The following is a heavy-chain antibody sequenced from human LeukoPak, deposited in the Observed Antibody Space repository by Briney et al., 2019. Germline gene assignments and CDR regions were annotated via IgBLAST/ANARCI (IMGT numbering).Heavy chain of an antibody. Sequence: ASVKVSCKASGGTFNTYVISWVRQAPGQGLEWMGGIIPMVDTANYAEKFQGRVTITADESTSTAYMELSSLTSEDTAVYYCARGQQLVRGSSNYFDYWGQGTLVTVSS. J-gene: IGHJ4*02. CDR2: IIPMVDTA. D-gene: IGHD6-13*01. CDR3: ARGQQLVRGSSNYFDY. CDR1: GGTFNTYV. V-gene: IGHV1-69*13.